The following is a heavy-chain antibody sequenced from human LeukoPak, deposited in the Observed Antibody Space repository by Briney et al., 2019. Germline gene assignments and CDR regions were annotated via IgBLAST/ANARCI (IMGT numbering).Heavy chain of an antibody. CDR3: ARAGLGTYYGTYYFDY. CDR2: IYYSGTT. Sequence: SETLSLTCTVSGGSITSRSYDWGWIRQPPGKGLEWIGSIYYSGTTYYNPSLKSRVTISVDTSKKQFSLRLSSVTAADTAVCYCARAGLGTYYGTYYFDYWGQGTLVTVSS. D-gene: IGHD1-26*01. CDR1: GGSITSRSYD. V-gene: IGHV4-39*01. J-gene: IGHJ4*02.